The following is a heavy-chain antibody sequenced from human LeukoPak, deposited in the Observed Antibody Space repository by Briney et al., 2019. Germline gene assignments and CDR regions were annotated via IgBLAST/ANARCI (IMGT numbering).Heavy chain of an antibody. Sequence: SETLSLTCTVSGVSISSYYWGWIRQPPGKGLEWIGYIYYSGGTNYNPSLKSRVTMSVDTSKKHFSLKLNSMTAADTAVYYCASHYSSTWDQPFDYWGQGTLVTVSS. CDR1: GVSISSYY. CDR3: ASHYSSTWDQPFDY. J-gene: IGHJ4*02. CDR2: IYYSGGT. V-gene: IGHV4-59*01. D-gene: IGHD6-13*01.